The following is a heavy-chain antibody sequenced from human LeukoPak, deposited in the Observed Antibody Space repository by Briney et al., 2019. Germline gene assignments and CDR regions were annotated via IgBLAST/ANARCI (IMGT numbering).Heavy chain of an antibody. CDR1: GYAFTSYG. J-gene: IGHJ4*02. D-gene: IGHD3-3*01. CDR2: ISAYNGNT. CDR3: ARDGGPPYYDFWSGAGGCFDY. V-gene: IGHV1-18*01. Sequence: ASVTVSCKASGYAFTSYGISWVRQAPGQGLEWMGWISAYNGNTNYAQKLQGRVTMTTDTSTSTAYMELRSLRSDDTAVYYCARDGGPPYYDFWSGAGGCFDYWGQGTLVTVSS.